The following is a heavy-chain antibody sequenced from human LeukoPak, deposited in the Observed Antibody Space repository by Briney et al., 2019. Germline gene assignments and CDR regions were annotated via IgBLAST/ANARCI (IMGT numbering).Heavy chain of an antibody. D-gene: IGHD3-22*01. CDR3: TRSKAYYYDSSGYSGY. Sequence: SLGLSCTASGFTFGDYAMSWVRQAPGKGLEWVGFIRSKAYGGTTEYAASVKGRFTISRDDSKSIAYLQMNSLKTEDTAVYYCTRSKAYYYDSSGYSGYWGQGTLVTVSS. CDR2: IRSKAYGGTT. CDR1: GFTFGDYA. J-gene: IGHJ4*02. V-gene: IGHV3-49*04.